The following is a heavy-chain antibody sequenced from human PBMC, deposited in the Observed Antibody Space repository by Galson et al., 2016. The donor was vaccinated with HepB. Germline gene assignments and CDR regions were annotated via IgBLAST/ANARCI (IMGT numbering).Heavy chain of an antibody. D-gene: IGHD3-16*01. CDR1: GFSFGTSG. Sequence: SLRLSCAASGFSFGTSGMSWLRHSPGRGLEWVSGITRDGETTHYADSVRGRFTICRDNSKNMLYLFMNILRAEDTAVYYCGKHGGFDYWGQGALVTVSS. J-gene: IGHJ4*02. CDR3: GKHGGFDY. V-gene: IGHV3-23*01. CDR2: ITRDGETT.